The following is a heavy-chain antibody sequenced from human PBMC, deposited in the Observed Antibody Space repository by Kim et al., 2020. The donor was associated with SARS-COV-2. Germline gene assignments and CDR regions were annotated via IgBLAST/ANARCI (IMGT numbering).Heavy chain of an antibody. V-gene: IGHV3-74*01. CDR2: INSDGSDT. Sequence: GGSLRLSCVGSGVTFSGFWMHWVRQAPGKGLVWVARINSDGSDTDYAASVKGRFTISRDNAKNTLYLQMKSLRAEDTAVFYCARDGGYSGSPLDYWGQGTLVTVSS. D-gene: IGHD1-26*01. CDR1: GVTFSGFW. CDR3: ARDGGYSGSPLDY. J-gene: IGHJ4*02.